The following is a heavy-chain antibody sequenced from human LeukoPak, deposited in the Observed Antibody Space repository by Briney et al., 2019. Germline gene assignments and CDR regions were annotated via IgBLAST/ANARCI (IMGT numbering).Heavy chain of an antibody. CDR1: GGSISSGGYY. Sequence: SQTLSLTCTVSGGSISSGGYYWSWIRQHPGKGLEWIGYIYYSGRTYYNPSLKSRVTISVDTSKNQFSLKLSSVTAADTAVYYCARGGAYCSSTSCYLSWFDPWGQGTLVTVSS. CDR2: IYYSGRT. V-gene: IGHV4-31*03. D-gene: IGHD2-2*01. J-gene: IGHJ5*02. CDR3: ARGGAYCSSTSCYLSWFDP.